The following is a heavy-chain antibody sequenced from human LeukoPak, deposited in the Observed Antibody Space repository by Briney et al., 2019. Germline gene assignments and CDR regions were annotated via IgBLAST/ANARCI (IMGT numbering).Heavy chain of an antibody. V-gene: IGHV4-34*01. CDR2: INHSGST. CDR1: GGSFSGYY. CDR3: ARGGVPYGDYYWFDP. D-gene: IGHD4-17*01. J-gene: IGHJ5*02. Sequence: PSETLSLTCAVYGGSFSGYYWSWIRQPPGKGLEWIGEINHSGSTNYNPSLKSRVTISVDTSKIQFSLKLSSVTAADTAVYYCARGGVPYGDYYWFDPWGQGTLVTVSS.